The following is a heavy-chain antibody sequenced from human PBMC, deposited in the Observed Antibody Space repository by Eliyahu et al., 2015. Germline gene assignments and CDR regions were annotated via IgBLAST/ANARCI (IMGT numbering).Heavy chain of an antibody. CDR3: ARGPPGRGYYGSGSYYNGVFDY. CDR2: INHSGST. V-gene: IGHV4-34*01. D-gene: IGHD3-10*01. Sequence: QVQLQQWGAGLLKPSETLSLTCAVYGGSFSGYYWXWTPQXPGKGLEWIGEINHSGSTNYNPSLKSRVTISVDTSKNQFSLKLSSVTAADTAVYYCARGPPGRGYYGSGSYYNGVFDYWGQGTLVTVSS. J-gene: IGHJ4*02. CDR1: GGSFSGYY.